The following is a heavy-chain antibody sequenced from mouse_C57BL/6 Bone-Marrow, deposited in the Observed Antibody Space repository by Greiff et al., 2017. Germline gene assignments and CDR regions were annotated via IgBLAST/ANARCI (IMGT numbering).Heavy chain of an antibody. CDR2: ISPRSGNT. D-gene: IGHD2-10*01. V-gene: IGHV1-81*01. CDR1: GYTFTRYG. J-gene: IGHJ2*01. Sequence: QVQLQQSGAELARPGASVKLSCKASGYTFTRYGISWVKQRTGQGLEWIGEISPRSGNTYYNEKFKGKDTLTADKSSSTAYMELRSMTSEDSAVYFCARGAYYGNYEDYWGQGTTLTVSS. CDR3: ARGAYYGNYEDY.